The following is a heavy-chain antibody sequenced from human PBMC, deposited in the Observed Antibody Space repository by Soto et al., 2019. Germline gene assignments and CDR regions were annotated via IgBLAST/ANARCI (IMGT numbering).Heavy chain of an antibody. D-gene: IGHD4-17*01. J-gene: IGHJ3*02. V-gene: IGHV1-69*01. CDR2: VIPTLATA. CDR1: GGPFNNHA. CDR3: ASDCGAIDDFDI. Sequence: QVQLVQSGAEVKKPGSSVKVSCKTSGGPFNNHAINWVRQAPGQGLEWVGLVIPTLATADYAQKFQGRVTMTADEVTNTAYMELSSLRSDDTGVYYVASDCGAIDDFDIWGQGTLVTVSS.